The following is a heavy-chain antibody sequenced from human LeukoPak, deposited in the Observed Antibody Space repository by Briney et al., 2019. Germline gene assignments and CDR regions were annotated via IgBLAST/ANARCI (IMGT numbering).Heavy chain of an antibody. CDR1: GGSISSGGYS. CDR2: IYHTGST. J-gene: IGHJ4*02. CDR3: AREVVVVPAAMRTHFDY. Sequence: SETLSLTCAVSGGSISSGGYSWSWIRQPPGKGLEWIGSIYHTGSTYYNPSLKSRVTISVDTSKNQFSLKLSSVTAADTAVYYCAREVVVVPAAMRTHFDYWGQGTLVTVSS. D-gene: IGHD2-2*01. V-gene: IGHV4-39*07.